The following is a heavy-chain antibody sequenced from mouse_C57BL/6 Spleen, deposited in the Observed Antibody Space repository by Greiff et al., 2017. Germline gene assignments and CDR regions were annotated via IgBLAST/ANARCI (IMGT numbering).Heavy chain of an antibody. J-gene: IGHJ2*01. V-gene: IGHV1-9*01. CDR3: ARTSLSTGKEDDFDC. CDR2: IFPGSGST. CDR1: GYTFTGYW. Sequence: QVQLQQSGAELVRPGASVKLSCKATGYTFTGYWIEWVKQRPGHGLEWIGEIFPGSGSTNYNEKFKGKATFTADTSTNTAYMQLSSLTTEDSAIYYCARTSLSTGKEDDFDCRGQGTTLTVAS.